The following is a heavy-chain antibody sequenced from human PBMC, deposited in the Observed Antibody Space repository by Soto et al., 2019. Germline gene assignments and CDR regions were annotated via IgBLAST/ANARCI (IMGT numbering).Heavy chain of an antibody. CDR1: GFTFANYA. V-gene: IGHV3-23*01. CDR3: ASRGRYYGLDV. D-gene: IGHD3-10*01. CDR2: ISDSRGGCRT. J-gene: IGHJ6*02. Sequence: EGQLLESGGGLVQPGGSLRLSCAASGFTFANYAMTWVRQAPGKGLEWVSVISDSRGGCRTYYADSGTGRFTIARDNSKNTLYLQRSSLRAEDTALYYCASRGRYYGLDVWGQGTTVTVSS.